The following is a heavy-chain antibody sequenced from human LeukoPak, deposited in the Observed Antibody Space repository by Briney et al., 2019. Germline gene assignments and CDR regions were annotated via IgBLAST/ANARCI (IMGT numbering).Heavy chain of an antibody. D-gene: IGHD1-26*01. J-gene: IGHJ4*02. CDR1: GFTFSSYA. V-gene: IGHV3-23*01. CDR3: AKDRYSGSYYFDY. CDR2: ISGSGGST. Sequence: GGSLRLSCAASGFTFSSYAMSWVRQAPGKGLEWVSAISGSGGSTYYADSVKGRFTISRDNSKNTLYLQMNSRRAEDTAVYYCAKDRYSGSYYFDYWGQGTLVTVSS.